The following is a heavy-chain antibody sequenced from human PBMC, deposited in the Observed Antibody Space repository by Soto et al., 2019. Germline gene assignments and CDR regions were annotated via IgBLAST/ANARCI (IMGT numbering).Heavy chain of an antibody. V-gene: IGHV4-31*03. CDR2: IYYSGST. CDR1: GGSISSGGYY. J-gene: IGHJ4*02. Sequence: LTCTVSGGSISSGGYYWSWIRQHPGKGLEWIGYIYYSGSTYYNPSLKSRVTISVDTSKNQFSLKLSSVTAADTAVYYCARSHITIFGVVIEFDYWGQGTLVTVSS. D-gene: IGHD3-3*01. CDR3: ARSHITIFGVVIEFDY.